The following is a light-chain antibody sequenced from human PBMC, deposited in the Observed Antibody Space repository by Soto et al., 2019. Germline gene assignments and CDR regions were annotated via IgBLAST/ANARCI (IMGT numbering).Light chain of an antibody. Sequence: QSVLTQPPSASGSPGQSVTISCTGTSSDVGGYNYVSWYQQHPGKAPKLMIYEVSKRPSGVPDRFSGSKSGYMASLTISGLQAEDGADYYCFSYAGSRTWVFGGGTKLTVL. CDR1: SSDVGGYNY. CDR2: EVS. V-gene: IGLV2-8*01. CDR3: FSYAGSRTWV. J-gene: IGLJ3*02.